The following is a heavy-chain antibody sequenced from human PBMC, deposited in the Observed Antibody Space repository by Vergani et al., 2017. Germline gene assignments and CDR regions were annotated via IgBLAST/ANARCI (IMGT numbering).Heavy chain of an antibody. J-gene: IGHJ6*02. Sequence: QVQLVESGGGVVQPGRSLRLSCAASGFTFSSYGMHWVRQAPGKGLEWVAVIWYDGSNKYYADPVKGRFTISRDNSKNSLYLQMNSLRAEDTAVYYCARAPTTLYYYYYGMDVWGQGP. CDR3: ARAPTTLYYYYYGMDV. D-gene: IGHD4-11*01. V-gene: IGHV3-33*01. CDR2: IWYDGSNK. CDR1: GFTFSSYG.